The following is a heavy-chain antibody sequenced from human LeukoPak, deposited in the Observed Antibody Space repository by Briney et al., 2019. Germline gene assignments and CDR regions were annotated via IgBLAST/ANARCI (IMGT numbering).Heavy chain of an antibody. J-gene: IGHJ4*02. Sequence: PAATVTVSCNASGYSITSYGISWVRQAPGPGLEWMGWISAYNSNTNYPQQLHRRVTMTTVTTTNIAYKVRRGTGSDATAVYYCSSGCYGYRDYFEYWGQGTLDSVSS. V-gene: IGHV1-18*01. CDR3: SSGCYGYRDYFEY. CDR1: GYSITSYG. D-gene: IGHD1-26*01. CDR2: ISAYNSNT.